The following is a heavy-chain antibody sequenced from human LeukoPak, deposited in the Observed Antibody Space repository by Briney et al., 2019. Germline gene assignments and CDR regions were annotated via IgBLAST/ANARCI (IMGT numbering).Heavy chain of an antibody. CDR3: ARVSNYYDSSGYRTNAFDI. D-gene: IGHD3-22*01. J-gene: IGHJ3*02. V-gene: IGHV1-2*02. Sequence: ASVKVSCKASGYTFTGYYMHWVRQAPGQGLEWMGWINPNSGGTNYAQKFQGRVTMTRDTSISTAYMELSRLRSDDTAVYYCARVSNYYDSSGYRTNAFDIWGQGTMVTVSS. CDR2: INPNSGGT. CDR1: GYTFTGYY.